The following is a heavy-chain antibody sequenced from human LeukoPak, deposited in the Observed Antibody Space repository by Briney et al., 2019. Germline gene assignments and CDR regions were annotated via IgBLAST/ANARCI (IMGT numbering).Heavy chain of an antibody. J-gene: IGHJ6*02. CDR1: GGTFSSYA. Sequence: ASVKVSCKASGGTFSSYAISWVRQAPGQGLEWVGGIIPIFGTANYAQKFQGRVTITADESTSTAYMELSSLRSEDTAVYYCASPSVVRGVIPYYGMDVWGQGTTVTVSS. CDR3: ASPSVVRGVIPYYGMDV. CDR2: IIPIFGTA. D-gene: IGHD3-10*01. V-gene: IGHV1-69*13.